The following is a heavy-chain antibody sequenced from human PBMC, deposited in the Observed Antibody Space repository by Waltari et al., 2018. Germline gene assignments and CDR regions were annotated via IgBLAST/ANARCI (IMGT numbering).Heavy chain of an antibody. Sequence: EVQLVESGGGLVQPGGSLRVSCTASGFTFSSYWMHWVRQVPGKGLVWVSRIIGDGSGTSYADSAKGRFTISRDNAKNTLFLQMNSLRGEDTAVYYCASGNSHAFDLWGQGTMVTVSS. V-gene: IGHV3-74*01. CDR1: GFTFSSYW. J-gene: IGHJ3*01. D-gene: IGHD1-7*01. CDR3: ASGNSHAFDL. CDR2: IIGDGSGT.